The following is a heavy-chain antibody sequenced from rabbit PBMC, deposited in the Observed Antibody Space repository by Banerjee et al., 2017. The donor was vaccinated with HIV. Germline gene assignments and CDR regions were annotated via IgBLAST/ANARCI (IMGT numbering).Heavy chain of an antibody. CDR3: ARHGTGSDAYFNL. CDR1: GFSFSSSYW. Sequence: QEQLEESRGDLVKPEGSLTLTCTASGFSFSSSYWICWVRQAPGKGLEWIGCIYGGSSGSTYYASWAKGRFTISKTSSTTVTLRMTSLTAADTATHFCARHGTGSDAYFNLWGPGTLVTVS. J-gene: IGHJ4*01. D-gene: IGHD4-2*01. V-gene: IGHV1S45*01. CDR2: IYGGSSGST.